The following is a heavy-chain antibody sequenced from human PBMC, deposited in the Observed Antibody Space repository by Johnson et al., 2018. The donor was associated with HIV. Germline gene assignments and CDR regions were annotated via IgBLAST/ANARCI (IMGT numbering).Heavy chain of an antibody. CDR1: GFTVSSNY. CDR2: IYSGGST. V-gene: IGHV3-66*01. CDR3: AKREGFPKDAFDI. D-gene: IGHD5-24*01. J-gene: IGHJ3*02. Sequence: VQLMESGGGVVQPGRSLRLSCAASGFTVSSNYMSWVRQAPGKGLEWVSVIYSGGSTYYADSVKGRFTISRDNSKNTLYLQMNSLRAEDTAVYYSAKREGFPKDAFDIWGQGTMVTVSS.